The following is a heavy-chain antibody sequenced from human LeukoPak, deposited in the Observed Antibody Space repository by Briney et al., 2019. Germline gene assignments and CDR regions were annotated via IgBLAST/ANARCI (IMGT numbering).Heavy chain of an antibody. J-gene: IGHJ5*02. D-gene: IGHD5-12*01. V-gene: IGHV1-69*08. CDR3: ARSGYDYDWFDP. CDR2: IIPLLGTT. CDR1: GGTVSDYS. Sequence: SVMVSCKASGGTVSDYSISWVRPAPGQGLEWMGRIIPLLGTTHCAQNFQGRFTMTADKSTTSVYMELSSLRSEDTAVYYCARSGYDYDWFDPWGQGTLVTVSS.